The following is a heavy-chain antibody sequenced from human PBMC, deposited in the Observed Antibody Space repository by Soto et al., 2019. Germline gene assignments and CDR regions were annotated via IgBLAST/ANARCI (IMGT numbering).Heavy chain of an antibody. CDR1: GFTFSSYS. V-gene: IGHV3-48*01. J-gene: IGHJ4*02. CDR2: ISSSSSTI. CDR3: ARAVEGGIAAALDLHY. Sequence: PGGSLRLSCAASGFTFSSYSMDWVRQAPGKGLEWVSYISSSSSTIYYADSVKGRFAISRDNAKNSLYLQMNSLRAEDTAVYYCARAVEGGIAAALDLHYWGQGTLVTVSS. D-gene: IGHD6-13*01.